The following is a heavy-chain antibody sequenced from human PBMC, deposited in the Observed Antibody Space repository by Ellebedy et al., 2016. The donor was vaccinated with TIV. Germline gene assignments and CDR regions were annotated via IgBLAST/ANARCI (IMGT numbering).Heavy chain of an antibody. V-gene: IGHV3-7*04. J-gene: IGHJ6*02. D-gene: IGHD6-6*01. CDR3: ARGHSTSSMYYYYGMDV. Sequence: PGGSLRLSCAASGFTFSSYWMSWVRQAPGKGLEWVANIKQDGSEKYYVDSVKGRFTISRDNAKNSLYLQMNSLRAEDTAVYYCARGHSTSSMYYYYGMDVWGQGTTVIVSS. CDR2: IKQDGSEK. CDR1: GFTFSSYW.